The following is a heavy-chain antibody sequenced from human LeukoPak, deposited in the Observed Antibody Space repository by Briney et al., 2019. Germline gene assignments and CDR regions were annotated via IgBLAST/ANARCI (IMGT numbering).Heavy chain of an antibody. CDR3: AREMDTAMVTDY. CDR1: GFTFSSYS. CDR2: ISSSSSYI. J-gene: IGHJ4*02. Sequence: GGSLRLSCAASGFTFSSYSMNWVRQAPGKGLEWVSSISSSSSYIYYADSVKGRFTISRDNAKNSLYLQMNSLRAEDTAVYYCAREMDTAMVTDYWGQGTLVTVSS. V-gene: IGHV3-21*01. D-gene: IGHD5-18*01.